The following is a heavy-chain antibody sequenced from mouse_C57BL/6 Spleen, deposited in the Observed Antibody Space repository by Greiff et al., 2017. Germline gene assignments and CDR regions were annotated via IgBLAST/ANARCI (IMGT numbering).Heavy chain of an antibody. J-gene: IGHJ4*01. CDR2: IDPSDSYT. V-gene: IGHV1-50*01. Sequence: QVQLQQPGAELVKPGASVKLSCKASGYTFTSYWMQWVKQRPGQGLEWIGEIDPSDSYTNYNQTFKGKATLTVDTSSSTAYMQLSSLTSEDSAIYYWARAQGVYYGSSYVDAMDYWGQGTSVTVSS. CDR3: ARAQGVYYGSSYVDAMDY. CDR1: GYTFTSYW. D-gene: IGHD1-1*01.